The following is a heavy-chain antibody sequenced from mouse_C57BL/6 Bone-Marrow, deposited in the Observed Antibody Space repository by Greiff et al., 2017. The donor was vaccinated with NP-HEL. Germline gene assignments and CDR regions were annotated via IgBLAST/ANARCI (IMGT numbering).Heavy chain of an antibody. CDR2: IDPSDSYT. Sequence: QVQLQQPGAELVKPGASVKLSCKASGYTFTSYWMQWVKQRPGQGLEWIGEIDPSDSYTNYNQKFKGKATLTVDTSSSTAYMQLSSLTSEDSAVYYCARRGYGSSYEGYFDVWGTGTTVTVSS. CDR1: GYTFTSYW. J-gene: IGHJ1*03. CDR3: ARRGYGSSYEGYFDV. D-gene: IGHD1-1*01. V-gene: IGHV1-50*01.